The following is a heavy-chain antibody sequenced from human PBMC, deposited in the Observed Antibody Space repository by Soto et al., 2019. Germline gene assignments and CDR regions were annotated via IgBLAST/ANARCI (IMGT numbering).Heavy chain of an antibody. Sequence: HVQLQESGPGLVKPSETLSLTCTVSGGSISTYYWSWIRQPPGKGLEWIGYIYYSGSTNYNPSLKSRVTISEDASKNRFSLKLTSVTAADTAVYYCARGKFPFTFDYWGQGTLFAVSS. J-gene: IGHJ4*02. CDR2: IYYSGST. CDR1: GGSISTYY. CDR3: ARGKFPFTFDY. V-gene: IGHV4-59*01.